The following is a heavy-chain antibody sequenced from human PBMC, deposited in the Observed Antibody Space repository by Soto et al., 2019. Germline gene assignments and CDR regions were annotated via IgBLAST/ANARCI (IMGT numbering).Heavy chain of an antibody. Sequence: GGSLRLSCAASGFTFSSYAMSWVRQAPGKGLEWVSAISGSGGSTYYADSVKGRFTISRDNSKNTLYLQMNSLRAEDTAVYYCANSIAVAGPTNLNNYYYYGMDVWGQGTTVTVSS. V-gene: IGHV3-23*01. CDR1: GFTFSSYA. D-gene: IGHD6-19*01. J-gene: IGHJ6*02. CDR3: ANSIAVAGPTNLNNYYYYGMDV. CDR2: ISGSGGST.